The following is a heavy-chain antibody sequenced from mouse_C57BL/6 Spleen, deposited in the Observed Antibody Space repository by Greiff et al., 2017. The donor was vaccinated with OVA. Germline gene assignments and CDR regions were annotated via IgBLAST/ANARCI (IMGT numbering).Heavy chain of an antibody. J-gene: IGHJ4*01. D-gene: IGHD1-1*01. Sequence: EVKLMESRGGLVKPGGSLKLSCAASGFTFSDYGMHWVRQAPEKGLEWVAYISSGSSTIYYADTVKGRFTISRDNAKNTLFLQMTSLRSEDTAMYYCAREGSSYGYAVDYWGQGTSVTVSS. V-gene: IGHV5-17*01. CDR3: AREGSSYGYAVDY. CDR2: ISSGSSTI. CDR1: GFTFSDYG.